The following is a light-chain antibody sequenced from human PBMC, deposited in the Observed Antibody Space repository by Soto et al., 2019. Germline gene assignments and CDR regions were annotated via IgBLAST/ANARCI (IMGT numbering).Light chain of an antibody. J-gene: IGKJ4*01. CDR3: MQRTNWPFT. Sequence: DVVMTQSPLSLPVTLGQPASISCRSSQSLLHSDGGTYLNWFQQRPGQSPRRLIYKVSNRDSGVPARFSGSGSGTDFTLKISRVEAEDVGIYYCMQRTNWPFTFGGGTKVEIK. V-gene: IGKV2-30*02. CDR2: KVS. CDR1: QSLLHSDGGTY.